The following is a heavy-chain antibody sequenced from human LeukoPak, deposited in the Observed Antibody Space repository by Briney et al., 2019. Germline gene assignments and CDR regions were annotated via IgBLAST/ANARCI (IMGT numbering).Heavy chain of an antibody. CDR1: GGSISSGSYY. CDR2: IYTSGST. J-gene: IGHJ4*02. CDR3: ARARSSWYGALFDY. Sequence: SQTLSLTCTVSGGSISSGSYYWSWIRQPAGKGLEWIGRIYTSGSTNYNPSLKSRVTISVDTYKNQFSLNLSSVPAADTAVYYCARARSSWYGALFDYWGQGTVVTVSS. D-gene: IGHD6-13*01. V-gene: IGHV4-61*02.